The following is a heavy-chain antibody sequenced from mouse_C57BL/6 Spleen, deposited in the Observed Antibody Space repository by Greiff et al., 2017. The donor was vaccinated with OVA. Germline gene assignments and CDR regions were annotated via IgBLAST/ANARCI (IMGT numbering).Heavy chain of an antibody. CDR1: GYSITSGYY. V-gene: IGHV3-6*01. D-gene: IGHD3-2*02. J-gene: IGHJ4*01. CDR3: AREDSSGTEAMDY. CDR2: ISYDGSN. Sequence: VQLKESGPGLVKPSQSLSLTCSVTGYSITSGYYWNWIRQFPGNKLEWMGYISYDGSNNYNPSLKNRISITRDTSKNQFFLKLNSVTTEDTATYYCAREDSSGTEAMDYWGQGTSVTVSS.